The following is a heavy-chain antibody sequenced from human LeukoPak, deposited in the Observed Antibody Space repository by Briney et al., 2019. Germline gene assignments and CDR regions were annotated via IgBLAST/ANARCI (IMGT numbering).Heavy chain of an antibody. J-gene: IGHJ4*02. CDR3: ATDPVGYCNADGCYSVDY. CDR2: FDPEHGET. V-gene: IGHV1-24*01. Sequence: SVKVSCKVSGYTLTELSMHWVRQAPGKGLEWMGGFDPEHGETVYAQKFQGRLTMTEDTSTHTAYMELSSLRSDDTAVYYCATDPVGYCNADGCYSVDYWGQGTLVTVSS. CDR1: GYTLTELS. D-gene: IGHD2-15*01.